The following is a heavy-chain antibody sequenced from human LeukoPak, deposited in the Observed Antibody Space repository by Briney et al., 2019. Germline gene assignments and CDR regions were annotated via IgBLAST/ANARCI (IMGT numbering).Heavy chain of an antibody. D-gene: IGHD4-23*01. CDR2: IYYSGST. CDR3: ARLGGNDAFDI. V-gene: IGHV4-59*08. J-gene: IGHJ3*02. Sequence: SETLSLTCTVSGGSISGYYWSWIRQPPGKGLEWIGYIYYSGSTDYNPSLKSRVTIAVDSSKNQFSLKLSSVTAADTAVYYCARLGGNDAFDIWGQGTLVTVSS. CDR1: GGSISGYY.